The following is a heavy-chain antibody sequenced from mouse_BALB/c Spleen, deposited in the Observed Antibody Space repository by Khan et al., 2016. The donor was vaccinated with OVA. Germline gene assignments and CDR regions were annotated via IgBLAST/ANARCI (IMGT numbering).Heavy chain of an antibody. D-gene: IGHD2-1*01. Sequence: QVQLKESGPGLVAPSQSLSITCSIPGFSLTSYGVHWVRQPPGKGLEWLVVIRSDGHKTSISALTSRLSIRTETSKSQDFLKMNSPQTADPAMHYCARYGYSDNHGPYSDGWGAGATVTVSS. CDR3: ARYGYSDNHGPYSDG. CDR1: GFSLTSYG. V-gene: IGHV2-6-1*01. J-gene: IGHJ1*01. CDR2: IRSDGHK.